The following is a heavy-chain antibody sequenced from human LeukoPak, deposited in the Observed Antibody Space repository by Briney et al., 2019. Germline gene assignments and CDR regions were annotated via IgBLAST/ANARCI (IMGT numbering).Heavy chain of an antibody. CDR2: INHSGST. V-gene: IGHV4-34*01. Sequence: PSETLSLTCAVYGGSFSGYYWSWIRQPPGKGLEWIGEINHSGSTNYNPSLKSRVTISVDTSKNQFSLKLSSVTAADTAVYCCARSHSSSWYIWYFDLWGRGTLVTVSS. D-gene: IGHD6-13*01. J-gene: IGHJ2*01. CDR3: ARSHSSSWYIWYFDL. CDR1: GGSFSGYY.